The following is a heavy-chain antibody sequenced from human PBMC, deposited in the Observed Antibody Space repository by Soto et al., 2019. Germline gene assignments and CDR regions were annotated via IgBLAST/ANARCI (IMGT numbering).Heavy chain of an antibody. CDR2: IHYSGST. V-gene: IGHV4-61*01. CDR3: TRGGDAYKNGH. D-gene: IGHD2-21*01. CDR1: GGSVNIATYY. J-gene: IGHJ4*02. Sequence: QVQLQELGPGLVKPSETLSLTCTVPGGSVNIATYYWSWIREPPGKGLEWIGFIHYSGSTNYNPSLKSRVTMSVDTSKNQFSLKLTSVNAADTAVYYCTRGGDAYKNGHWGQGTLVTVSS.